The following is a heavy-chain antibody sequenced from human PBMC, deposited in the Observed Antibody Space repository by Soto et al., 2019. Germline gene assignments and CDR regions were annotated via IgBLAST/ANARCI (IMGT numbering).Heavy chain of an antibody. Sequence: QVQLVESGGGVVQPGRSLRLSCAASGFTFSSYGMHWVRQAPGKGLEWVAVIWYDGSNKYYADSVKGQFTISRDNSKNTLYLQMNSLRAEDTAVYYCARELDIVLVPAAGGWFDPWGQGTLVTVSS. CDR2: IWYDGSNK. J-gene: IGHJ5*02. CDR3: ARELDIVLVPAAGGWFDP. V-gene: IGHV3-33*01. CDR1: GFTFSSYG. D-gene: IGHD2-2*03.